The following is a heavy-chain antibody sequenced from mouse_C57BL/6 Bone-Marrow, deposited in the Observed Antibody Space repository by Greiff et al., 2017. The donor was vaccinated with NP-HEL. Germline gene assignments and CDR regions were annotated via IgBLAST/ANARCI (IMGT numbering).Heavy chain of an antibody. J-gene: IGHJ3*01. CDR3: AREGRYGSSGAWFAY. CDR2: IYPRSGNT. V-gene: IGHV1-81*01. Sequence: VNVVESGAELARPGASVKLSCKASGYTFTSYGISWVKQRTGQGLEWIGEIYPRSGNTYYNEKFKGKATLTADKSSSTAYMELRSLTSEDSAVYFCAREGRYGSSGAWFAYWGQGTLVTVSA. CDR1: GYTFTSYG. D-gene: IGHD1-1*01.